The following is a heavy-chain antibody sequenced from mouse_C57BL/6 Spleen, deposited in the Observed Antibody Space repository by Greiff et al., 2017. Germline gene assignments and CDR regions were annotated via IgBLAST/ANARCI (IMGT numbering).Heavy chain of an antibody. CDR2: INPYNGGT. V-gene: IGHV1-19*01. CDR3: ARKDYGSSMGAMDY. CDR1: GYTFTDYY. J-gene: IGHJ4*01. D-gene: IGHD1-1*01. Sequence: EVQLQQSGPVLVKPGASVKMSCKASGYTFTDYYMNWVKQSHGKSLEWIGVINPYNGGTSYNQKFKGKATLTVDKSSSTAYMELNSLTSEDSAVYYCARKDYGSSMGAMDYWGQGTSVTVSS.